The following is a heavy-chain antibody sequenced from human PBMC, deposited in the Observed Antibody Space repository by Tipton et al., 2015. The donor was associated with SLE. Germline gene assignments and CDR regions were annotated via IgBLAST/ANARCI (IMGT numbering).Heavy chain of an antibody. Sequence: GLVKPSETLSLTCAVYGGSFSGYYWSWIRQPPGKGLEWIGEINHSGSTNYNPSLKSRVTISVDTSKNQFSLKLSSVTAADTAVYYCASDHGDSWGQGALVTVSS. CDR2: INHSGST. D-gene: IGHD1-14*01. CDR1: GGSFSGYY. CDR3: ASDHGDS. V-gene: IGHV4-34*01. J-gene: IGHJ4*02.